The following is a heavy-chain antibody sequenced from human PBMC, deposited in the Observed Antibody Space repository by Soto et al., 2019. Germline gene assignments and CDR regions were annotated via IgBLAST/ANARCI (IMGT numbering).Heavy chain of an antibody. V-gene: IGHV4-59*01. CDR2: IYYSGST. CDR1: GGSISSYY. D-gene: IGHD3-10*01. J-gene: IGHJ1*01. CDR3: AREPQKNYFPAKYFQH. Sequence: SETLSLTCTVSGGSISSYYWSWIRQPPGKGLEWIGYIYYSGSTNYNPSLKSRVTISVDTSKNQFSLQLSSVTAADTAVDYCAREPQKNYFPAKYFQHGGQGPLVTV.